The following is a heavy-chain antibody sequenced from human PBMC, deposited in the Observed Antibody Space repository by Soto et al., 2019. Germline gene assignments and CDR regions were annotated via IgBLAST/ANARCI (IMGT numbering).Heavy chain of an antibody. CDR2: IYSSGST. CDR3: ARAYDSNGNHAFDI. Sequence: SETLSLTCTVSGGSISGYFWSWIRQPAGKGLDWIGRIYSSGSTNYNPSLNSRITMSVDTSKNQFSLKLSSVSAADTAVYYCARAYDSNGNHAFDIWGQGTLVAVSS. V-gene: IGHV4-4*07. D-gene: IGHD3-22*01. J-gene: IGHJ3*02. CDR1: GGSISGYF.